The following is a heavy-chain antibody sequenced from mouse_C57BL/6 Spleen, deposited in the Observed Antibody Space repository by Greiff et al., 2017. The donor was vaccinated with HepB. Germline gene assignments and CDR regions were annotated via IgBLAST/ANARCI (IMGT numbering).Heavy chain of an antibody. CDR2: IDPSDSYT. Sequence: QVQLQQSGAELVMPGASVKLSCKASGYTFTSYWMHWVKQRPGQGLEWIGEIDPSDSYTNYNQKFKGKSTLTVDKSSSTAYMQLSSLTSEDSAVYYCARTPLLYSNPHYYAMDYWGQGTSVTVSS. CDR3: ARTPLLYSNPHYYAMDY. J-gene: IGHJ4*01. CDR1: GYTFTSYW. D-gene: IGHD2-5*01. V-gene: IGHV1-69*01.